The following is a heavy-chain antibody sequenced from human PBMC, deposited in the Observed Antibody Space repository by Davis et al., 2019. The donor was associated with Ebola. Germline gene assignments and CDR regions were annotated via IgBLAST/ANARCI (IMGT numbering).Heavy chain of an antibody. D-gene: IGHD6-13*01. Sequence: GESPKISCAASGFSFSNYAMAWVRQVPGKGLEWLSSISNGGGVIDYADSVKGRFTISRDNYINTLYLQMISLRVDDTALYYCAKGGPIAASGTKSIDSWGQGTLVTVSS. V-gene: IGHV3-23*01. CDR3: AKGGPIAASGTKSIDS. CDR1: GFSFSNYA. CDR2: ISNGGGVI. J-gene: IGHJ4*02.